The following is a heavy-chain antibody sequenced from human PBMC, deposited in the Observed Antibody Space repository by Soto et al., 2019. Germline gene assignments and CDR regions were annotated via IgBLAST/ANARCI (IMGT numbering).Heavy chain of an antibody. CDR1: GGSISSYY. J-gene: IGHJ4*02. V-gene: IGHV4-59*01. CDR3: ARDTSSGWYSFDY. Sequence: SETLSLTCTVSGGSISSYYWSWIRQPPGKGLEWIGYIYYSGSTNYNPSLKSRVTISVDTSKNQFSLKLSSVTAADTAVYYCARDTSSGWYSFDYWGQGTLVTVSS. D-gene: IGHD6-19*01. CDR2: IYYSGST.